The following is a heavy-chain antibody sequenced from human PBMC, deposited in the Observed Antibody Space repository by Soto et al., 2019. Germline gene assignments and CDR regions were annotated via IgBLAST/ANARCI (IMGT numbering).Heavy chain of an antibody. J-gene: IGHJ4*02. D-gene: IGHD2-8*01. CDR1: GFTFRSYA. CDR2: MSGSGGTT. CDR3: AKRGYCTDAVCYIPYYFDH. V-gene: IGHV3-23*01. Sequence: GGSLRLSCAASGFTFRSYAMSWVRQAPGKGLEWVSSMSGSGGTTYYADSVKGRFTISRDNSKNTLYLQMNSLRAEDTAVYYCAKRGYCTDAVCYIPYYFDHWGQGSLVTVSS.